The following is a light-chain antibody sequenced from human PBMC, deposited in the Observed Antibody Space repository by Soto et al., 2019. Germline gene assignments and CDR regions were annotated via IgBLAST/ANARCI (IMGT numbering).Light chain of an antibody. CDR3: SSYTSSSTLYYV. CDR2: DVS. CDR1: SSDVGGYNY. Sequence: QSVLTQPASVSGSPGQSITISCTGTSSDVGGYNYVSWYQQHPGKAPKLMIYDVSNRPSGVSNRFSGSKSGNTASLTISGLQAEDEADYFRSSYTSSSTLYYVFGTGTKVTDL. V-gene: IGLV2-14*01. J-gene: IGLJ1*01.